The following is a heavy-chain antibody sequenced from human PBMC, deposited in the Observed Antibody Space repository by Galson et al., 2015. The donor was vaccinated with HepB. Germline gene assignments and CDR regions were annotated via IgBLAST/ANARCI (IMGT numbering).Heavy chain of an antibody. V-gene: IGHV5-51*01. Sequence: QSGAEVKKPGESLKISCQGSGYSFTNYWIGWVRQMPGKGLEWMGIIYPGDSDTRYSPSFQGQVTISADKSISTAYLQWSSLKASDTAMYFCARVGQQYYYGMDVWGQGTKVTVSS. CDR1: GYSFTNYW. D-gene: IGHD3-10*01. J-gene: IGHJ6*02. CDR3: ARVGQQYYYGMDV. CDR2: IYPGDSDT.